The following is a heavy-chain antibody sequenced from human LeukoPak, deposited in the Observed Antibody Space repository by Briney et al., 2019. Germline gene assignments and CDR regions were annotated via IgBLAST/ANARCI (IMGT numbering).Heavy chain of an antibody. Sequence: PSETLSLTCTVSGGSISSSSHSWGWIRHPPGKGLEWTGSIYYTGTTYNPSLKSRVTISVDTSKNQFSLKLNSVTAADTAVYYCAQSLGSSNWIGNWFDPWGQGTLVTVSS. J-gene: IGHJ5*02. D-gene: IGHD6-13*01. CDR2: IYYTGTT. CDR3: AQSLGSSNWIGNWFDP. V-gene: IGHV4-39*01. CDR1: GGSISSSSHS.